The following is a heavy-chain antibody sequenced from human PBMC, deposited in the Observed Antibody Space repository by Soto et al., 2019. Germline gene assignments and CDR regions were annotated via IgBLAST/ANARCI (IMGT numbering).Heavy chain of an antibody. Sequence: QVQLQESGPGLVKPSQTLSLTCTVSGGSISSGGYYWSWIRQHPGKGLEWIGYIYYSGSTYYNPSTKSRVTISVDTSKNQVSLKLSSVTAADTAVYYCAREVRNYYGSGSYPQWGQGTLVTVSS. V-gene: IGHV4-31*03. CDR1: GGSISSGGYY. D-gene: IGHD3-10*01. CDR2: IYYSGST. J-gene: IGHJ4*02. CDR3: AREVRNYYGSGSYPQ.